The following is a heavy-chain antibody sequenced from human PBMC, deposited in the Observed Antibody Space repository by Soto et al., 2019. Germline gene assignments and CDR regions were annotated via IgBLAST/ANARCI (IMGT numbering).Heavy chain of an antibody. Sequence: GGSLRLSCAASGFTFSDYYMSWIRQAPGKGLEWVSYISSSSGYTNYADSVKGRFTISRDNAKNSLYLQMTSLRPEDTAIYYCAGGAIFEGGGLDVWGQGTAVTVSS. V-gene: IGHV3-11*06. CDR3: AGGAIFEGGGLDV. CDR1: GFTFSDYY. J-gene: IGHJ6*02. D-gene: IGHD3-3*01. CDR2: ISSSSGYT.